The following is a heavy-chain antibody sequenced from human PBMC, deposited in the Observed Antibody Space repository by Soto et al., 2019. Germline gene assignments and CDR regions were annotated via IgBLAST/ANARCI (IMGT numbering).Heavy chain of an antibody. Sequence: QAQLVESGGGVVKPGRSLRLPCEDSGFTFSSYGLHWVRQAPGKGRGWVPGISYDGRNEFYEDSVKGRFTISRDNSKSTLYLQMNSLRPEDTAVYYCAKDGYYYDSRGYYVWDHWGQGALVIVSS. V-gene: IGHV3-30*18. D-gene: IGHD3-22*01. CDR2: ISYDGRNE. CDR3: AKDGYYYDSRGYYVWDH. CDR1: GFTFSSYG. J-gene: IGHJ4*02.